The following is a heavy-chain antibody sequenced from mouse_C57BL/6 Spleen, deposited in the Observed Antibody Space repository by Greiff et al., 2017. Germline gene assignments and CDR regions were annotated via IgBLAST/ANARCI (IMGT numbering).Heavy chain of an antibody. Sequence: VQLQQPGAELVRPGSSVKLSCKASGYTFTSYWMDWVKQRPGQGLEWIGNIYPSDSETHYNQKFKDKATLTVDKSSSTAYMQLSSLTSEDSAVYYCARMGSGYFDYWGQGTPLTVSS. CDR2: IYPSDSET. V-gene: IGHV1-61*01. J-gene: IGHJ2*01. CDR3: ARMGSGYFDY. CDR1: GYTFTSYW. D-gene: IGHD3-2*02.